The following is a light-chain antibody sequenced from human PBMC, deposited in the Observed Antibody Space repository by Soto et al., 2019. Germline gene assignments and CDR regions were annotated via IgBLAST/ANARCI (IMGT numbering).Light chain of an antibody. Sequence: QSVLTQPPSASGSPGQSVTISCTGTSSDVGGYNYVSWYQQHPGKAPKLMISEVSKRPSGVPDRFSGSKSGNTASLTVSGLQADVVADYYCTSYEDIDFYVFGTGTKVTVL. CDR2: EVS. CDR3: TSYEDIDFYV. J-gene: IGLJ1*01. CDR1: SSDVGGYNY. V-gene: IGLV2-8*01.